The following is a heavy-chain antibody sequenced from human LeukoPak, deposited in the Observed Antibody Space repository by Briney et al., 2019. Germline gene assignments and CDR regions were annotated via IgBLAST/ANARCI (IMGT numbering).Heavy chain of an antibody. CDR1: GFTFSSYA. CDR3: AKDLQVAYDSSGYYFVTFAFDI. J-gene: IGHJ3*02. V-gene: IGHV3-23*01. CDR2: ISGSSGST. Sequence: GGSLRLSCAASGFTFSSYAMSWVRQAPGKGLEWVSAISGSSGSTYYADSVKGRFTVSRDNSKNTLYLQMNSLRAEDTAVYYCAKDLQVAYDSSGYYFVTFAFDIWGQGTMVTVSS. D-gene: IGHD3-22*01.